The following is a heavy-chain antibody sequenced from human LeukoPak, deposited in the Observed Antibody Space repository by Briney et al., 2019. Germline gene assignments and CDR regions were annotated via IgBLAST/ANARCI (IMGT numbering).Heavy chain of an antibody. D-gene: IGHD6-13*01. Sequence: VGSVKGQFTISRDNAKNSLFLQMNSLRDEDTAVYYCASEGPYSSSVYWGQGTLVTVSS. CDR3: ASEGPYSSSVY. J-gene: IGHJ4*02. V-gene: IGHV3-7*01.